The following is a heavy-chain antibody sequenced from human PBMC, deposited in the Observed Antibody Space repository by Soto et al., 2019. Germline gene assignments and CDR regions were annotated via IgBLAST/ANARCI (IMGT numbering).Heavy chain of an antibody. D-gene: IGHD3-22*01. Sequence: QVELVQSGAEVKKPGSSVKVSCQASEDTFRNYAISWVRQAPGQGLEWMGGIIPIFGTANYAQKFQGRVTITADTSANTVYLELSSLRSEDTAVYYCARTKYDSSAYYYWYLGLWGRGTLVTVSP. CDR3: ARTKYDSSAYYYWYLGL. CDR2: IIPIFGTA. V-gene: IGHV1-69*06. CDR1: EDTFRNYA. J-gene: IGHJ2*01.